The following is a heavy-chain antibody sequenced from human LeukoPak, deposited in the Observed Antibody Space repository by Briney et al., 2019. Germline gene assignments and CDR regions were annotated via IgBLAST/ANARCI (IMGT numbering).Heavy chain of an antibody. Sequence: ASVKVSCKASGYTFTGYYMHWVRQAPGQGLEWMGWINPNSGGTDYAQKFQGRVTMTRDTSISTAYMELSRLRSDDTAVYYCARLTGYSYGPNWFDPWGQGTLVTVSS. CDR1: GYTFTGYY. CDR3: ARLTGYSYGPNWFDP. J-gene: IGHJ5*02. V-gene: IGHV1-2*02. CDR2: INPNSGGT. D-gene: IGHD5-18*01.